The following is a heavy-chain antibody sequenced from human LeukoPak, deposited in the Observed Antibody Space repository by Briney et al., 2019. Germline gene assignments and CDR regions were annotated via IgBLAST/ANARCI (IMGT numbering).Heavy chain of an antibody. D-gene: IGHD3-10*01. V-gene: IGHV4-30-4*01. CDR2: IYYSGST. CDR1: GGSISRGVYY. J-gene: IGHJ4*02. CDR3: ARFRPVGYYGSGSYFNYYFDY. Sequence: SQTLSLTCTVSGGSISRGVYYWSWIRQPPGKGLEWIGHIYYSGSTYYNPSLKSRVSISVDPSRNQFSLELNSMTAADTAVYYCARFRPVGYYGSGSYFNYYFDYWGQGTLVTVSS.